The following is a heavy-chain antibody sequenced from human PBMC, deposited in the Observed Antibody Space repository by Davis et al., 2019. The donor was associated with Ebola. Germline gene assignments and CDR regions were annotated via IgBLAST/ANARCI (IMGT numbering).Heavy chain of an antibody. CDR3: TTVGWWLVLSLDY. CDR1: GFTFTNAW. Sequence: GESLKISCVASGFTFTNAWMSWVRQAPGKGLEWVGRITNKASGGTTDYAAPVKGRFSISTDDSKNTLYLQMNSLKTEDTAVYYCTTVGWWLVLSLDYWGQGTLVTVSS. V-gene: IGHV3-15*01. D-gene: IGHD6-19*01. J-gene: IGHJ4*02. CDR2: ITNKASGGTT.